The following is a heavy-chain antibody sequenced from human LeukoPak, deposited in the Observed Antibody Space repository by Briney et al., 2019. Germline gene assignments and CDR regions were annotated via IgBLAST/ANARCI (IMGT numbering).Heavy chain of an antibody. V-gene: IGHV3-30*02. CDR1: GFTFSSYG. J-gene: IGHJ4*02. Sequence: GGSLRLSCAASGFTFSSYGMHWVRQAPGKGLEWVAFIRYDGSNKYYADSVKGRFTISRDNSKNTLYLQMNSLRAEDTAVYYCAILPHQITMIVGDFDYWGQGTLVTVSS. D-gene: IGHD3-22*01. CDR3: AILPHQITMIVGDFDY. CDR2: IRYDGSNK.